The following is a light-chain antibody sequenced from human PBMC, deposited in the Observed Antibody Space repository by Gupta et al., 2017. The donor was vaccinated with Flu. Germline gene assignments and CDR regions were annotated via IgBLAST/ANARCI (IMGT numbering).Light chain of an antibody. CDR2: AAS. Sequence: VIWVTQSPSLLSASTGDRITISCRVSQGIDNFLAWYQQKPGKAPEVLIYAASTLQSGVPSRFSGTGSGTDFTLTISWLQSEDFATYYCQQYYSFPLTFGGGTTVEIK. J-gene: IGKJ4*01. CDR3: QQYYSFPLT. CDR1: QGIDNF. V-gene: IGKV1D-8*01.